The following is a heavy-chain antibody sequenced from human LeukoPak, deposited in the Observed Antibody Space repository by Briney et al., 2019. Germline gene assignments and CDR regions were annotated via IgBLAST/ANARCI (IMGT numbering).Heavy chain of an antibody. Sequence: PGGSLRLSCAASGFTFSSYAMSWVRQAPGKGLEWVSAISGSGGSTYYADSVKGRFTISRDNSKNTLYLQMNSLRAEDTAVYYCARKAYDFWSAQGAFDIWGQGTMVTVSS. D-gene: IGHD3-3*01. CDR2: ISGSGGST. CDR1: GFTFSSYA. V-gene: IGHV3-23*01. J-gene: IGHJ3*02. CDR3: ARKAYDFWSAQGAFDI.